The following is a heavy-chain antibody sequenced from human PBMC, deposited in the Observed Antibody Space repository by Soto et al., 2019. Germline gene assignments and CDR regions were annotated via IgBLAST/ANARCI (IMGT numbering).Heavy chain of an antibody. V-gene: IGHV3-30*18. Sequence: QVHLVVSGGGVVQPGRSLTISCVGSGFAFSTYGMHWVRQDPAKGLEWVALISYDGTDKYYADSVKGRFSISRDNSKQTLSLQMDSLRPEDTAVYYCAKDFGAWSDSWGQGTLVNVSS. J-gene: IGHJ5*02. D-gene: IGHD6-19*01. CDR3: AKDFGAWSDS. CDR2: ISYDGTDK. CDR1: GFAFSTYG.